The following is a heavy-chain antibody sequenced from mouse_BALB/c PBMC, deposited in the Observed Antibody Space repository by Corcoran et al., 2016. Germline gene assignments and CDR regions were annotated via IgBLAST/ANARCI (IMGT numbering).Heavy chain of an antibody. D-gene: IGHD4-1*01. CDR1: GFYINDTY. V-gene: IGHV14-3*02. Sequence: EVQLQQSGAELVPPGASVNLSCTASGFYINDTYMQWVKQRPEQRLELIGRIDPANGNTKYDPKFQGKATITADTSSNTAYLQRSSLTSEDTAVYYGAKWDGYFDGGGAGTTVAVSS. J-gene: IGHJ1*01. CDR3: AKWDGYFDG. CDR2: IDPANGNT.